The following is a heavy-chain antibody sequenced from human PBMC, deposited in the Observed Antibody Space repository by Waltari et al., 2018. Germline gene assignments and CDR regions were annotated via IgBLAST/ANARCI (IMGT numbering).Heavy chain of an antibody. CDR3: ARDQGDWLQEVITDYYYGMDV. CDR1: GFTFSDYY. CDR2: ISSSGSTI. D-gene: IGHD3-22*01. Sequence: QVQLVESGGGLVKPGGSLRLSCAASGFTFSDYYMSWIRQAPGKGLEWVSYISSSGSTIYYADSVKGRFTISRDNAKNSLYLQMNSLRAEDTAVYYCARDQGDWLQEVITDYYYGMDVWGQGTTVTVSS. J-gene: IGHJ6*02. V-gene: IGHV3-11*01.